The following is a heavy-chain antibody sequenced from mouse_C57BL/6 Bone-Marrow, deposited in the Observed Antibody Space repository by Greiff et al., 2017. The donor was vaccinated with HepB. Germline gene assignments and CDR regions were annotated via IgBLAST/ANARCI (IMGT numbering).Heavy chain of an antibody. J-gene: IGHJ4*01. Sequence: VQLQQSGPGLVAPSQSLSITCTVSGFSLTSYAISWVRQPPGKGLEWLGVIWTGGGTNYNSALKSRLSISKDNSKSQVFLKMNSLQTDDTARYYCARNTSGPYYAMDYWGQGTSVTVSS. CDR3: ARNTSGPYYAMDY. CDR2: IWTGGGT. CDR1: GFSLTSYA. V-gene: IGHV2-9-1*01.